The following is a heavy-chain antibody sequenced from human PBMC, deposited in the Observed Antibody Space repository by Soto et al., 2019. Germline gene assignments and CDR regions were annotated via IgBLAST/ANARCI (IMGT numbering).Heavy chain of an antibody. V-gene: IGHV3-15*07. Sequence: EVQLVESGGGLVKPGGSLRLSCAASGFTFSNAYMNWVRQAPGKGLEWVGRIKTKADGGATDYAAPVRDRFTISRDDSKNTLYLQMNSLKTEDTAVNYCTTAAGTQYYYYYNLDVWGQGTTVAVSS. D-gene: IGHD1-1*01. CDR3: TTAAGTQYYYYYNLDV. CDR2: IKTKADGGAT. J-gene: IGHJ6*02. CDR1: GFTFSNAY.